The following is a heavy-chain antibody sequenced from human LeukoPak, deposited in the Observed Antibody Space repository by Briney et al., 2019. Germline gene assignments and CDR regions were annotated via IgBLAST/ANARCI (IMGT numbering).Heavy chain of an antibody. CDR1: GYTFTGYY. CDR2: INPNSGGT. V-gene: IGHV1-2*02. D-gene: IGHD2-2*01. Sequence: ASVKVSCKASGYTFTGYYMHWVRQAPGQGLEWTGLINPNSGGTNYAQKFQGRVTMTRDTAISTAYMEMSRLRSDDTAVYYCARMFRYCSSTSCLPYFDSWGQGTLFTVSS. J-gene: IGHJ4*02. CDR3: ARMFRYCSSTSCLPYFDS.